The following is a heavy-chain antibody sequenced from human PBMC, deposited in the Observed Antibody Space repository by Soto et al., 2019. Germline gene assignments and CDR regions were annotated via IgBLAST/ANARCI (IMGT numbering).Heavy chain of an antibody. CDR2: ISSDGSNK. Sequence: QVQLVESGGGVVQPGRSLRLSCAASGFTFSSYGMHWVRQAPGKGLEWVAVISSDGSNKYYADSVKGRFTISRDNSKNTLYLQTNSLRAEVTAVYYCAKGHRYYYESSGYYYHPRPAYWGQGSLVSFSS. J-gene: IGHJ4*02. CDR1: GFTFSSYG. V-gene: IGHV3-30*18. D-gene: IGHD3-22*01. CDR3: AKGHRYYYESSGYYYHPRPAY.